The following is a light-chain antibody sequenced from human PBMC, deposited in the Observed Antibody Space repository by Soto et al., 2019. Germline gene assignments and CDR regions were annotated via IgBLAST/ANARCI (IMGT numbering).Light chain of an antibody. CDR3: QQSYSTPYT. Sequence: DIQMTQSPSSLSASVGDRVTITCRASQNINSYLNWYQHKPGKAPKVLIYAASSLKSGVPSRFSGSGSGTDFTLTISSLQPEDFATYYCQQSYSTPYTFGQGTKLEIK. V-gene: IGKV1-39*01. CDR1: QNINSY. CDR2: AAS. J-gene: IGKJ2*01.